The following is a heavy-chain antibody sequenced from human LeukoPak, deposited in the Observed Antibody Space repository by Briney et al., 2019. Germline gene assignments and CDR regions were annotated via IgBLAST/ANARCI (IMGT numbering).Heavy chain of an antibody. D-gene: IGHD6-6*01. CDR3: ARDLEVEQLVSDYYYYGMDV. CDR2: ISAYNGNT. J-gene: IGHJ6*02. Sequence: EASVKVSCKASGYTFTSYGISWVRQAPGQGLEWMGWISAYNGNTNYAQKLQGRVTMTTDTSTGTAYMELRSLRSDDTAVYYCARDLEVEQLVSDYYYYGMDVWGQGTTVTVSS. CDR1: GYTFTSYG. V-gene: IGHV1-18*01.